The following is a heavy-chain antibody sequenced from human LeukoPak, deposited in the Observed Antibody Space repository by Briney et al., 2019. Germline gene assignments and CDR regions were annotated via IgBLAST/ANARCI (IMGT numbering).Heavy chain of an antibody. CDR2: INHSGST. CDR3: ARVRGERRLLAQYYYYMDV. D-gene: IGHD2-21*02. J-gene: IGHJ6*03. Sequence: SETLSLTCAVYGGSFSGYYWSWIRQPPGKGLEWIGEINHSGSTNYNPSLKSRVTISVDTSKNQFSLKLSSVTAADTAVYYCARVRGERRLLAQYYYYMDVWGKGTTVTVSS. CDR1: GGSFSGYY. V-gene: IGHV4-34*01.